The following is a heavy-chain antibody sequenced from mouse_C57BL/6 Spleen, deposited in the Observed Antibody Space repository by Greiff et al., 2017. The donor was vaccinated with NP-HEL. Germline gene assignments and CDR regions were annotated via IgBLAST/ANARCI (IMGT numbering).Heavy chain of an antibody. Sequence: QVQLQQSGPELVKPGASVKISCKASGYTFTDYYINWVKQRPGQGLEWIGWIFPGSGSTYYNEKFKGKATLTVDKSSSTAYMLLSSLTSEDSAVYFCARGGYYYGSSYVAWFAYWGQGTLVTVSA. D-gene: IGHD1-1*01. CDR1: GYTFTDYY. V-gene: IGHV1-75*01. J-gene: IGHJ3*01. CDR3: ARGGYYYGSSYVAWFAY. CDR2: IFPGSGST.